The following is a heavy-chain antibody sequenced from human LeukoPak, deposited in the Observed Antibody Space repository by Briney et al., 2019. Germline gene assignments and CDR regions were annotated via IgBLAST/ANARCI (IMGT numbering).Heavy chain of an antibody. J-gene: IGHJ4*02. CDR1: GYDFTSYG. CDR2: ISATKDNT. V-gene: IGHV1-18*01. CDR3: ARRRGASGTLYYFDY. D-gene: IGHD5-24*01. Sequence: ASVKVSCKASGYDFTSYGIGWVRQAPGQGLEWMGWISATKDNTKYAQDFQDRVTVTSDASTSTAYLEVRSLRSDDTAVYFCARRRGASGTLYYFDYWGQGTLVTVSS.